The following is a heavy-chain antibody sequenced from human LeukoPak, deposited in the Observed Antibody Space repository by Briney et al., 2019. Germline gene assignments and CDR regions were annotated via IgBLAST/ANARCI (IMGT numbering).Heavy chain of an antibody. D-gene: IGHD3-22*01. Sequence: GGSLRLSCADSGFTVSSNYMGWVRQAPGKGLEWVSVIYSGGSTYYADSVKGRFTISIDNSKNTLYLQMNSLRAEDTAVYYCARDRFSMIVHWGQGTLVTVSS. J-gene: IGHJ4*02. CDR3: ARDRFSMIVH. CDR2: IYSGGST. CDR1: GFTVSSNY. V-gene: IGHV3-66*01.